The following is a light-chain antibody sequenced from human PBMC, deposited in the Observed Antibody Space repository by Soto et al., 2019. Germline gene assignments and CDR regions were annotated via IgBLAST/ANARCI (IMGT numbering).Light chain of an antibody. CDR2: EVS. CDR1: SSDVGTYNY. Sequence: QSALTQPASVSGSPGQSITISCTGTSSDVGTYNYVSWYQKPPGKAPKLIIYEVSNRPSGLSDRFSGSKSGNTASLTISGLQAEDEADYYCSSYTSSSARVVFGGGTKLTVL. CDR3: SSYTSSSARVV. V-gene: IGLV2-14*01. J-gene: IGLJ2*01.